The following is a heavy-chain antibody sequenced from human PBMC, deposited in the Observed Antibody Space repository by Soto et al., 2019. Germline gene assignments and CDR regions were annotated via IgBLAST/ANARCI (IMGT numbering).Heavy chain of an antibody. Sequence: ASVKVSFKASGYPFTSYGISCVRQAPGQGLEWMGWISAYNGNTNYAQKLQGRVTMTTDTSTSTAYMELRSLRSDDTAVYYCARVGGLEYQLLSPYYYYGMDVWGQGTTVTVSS. D-gene: IGHD2-2*01. J-gene: IGHJ6*02. CDR1: GYPFTSYG. CDR3: ARVGGLEYQLLSPYYYYGMDV. V-gene: IGHV1-18*01. CDR2: ISAYNGNT.